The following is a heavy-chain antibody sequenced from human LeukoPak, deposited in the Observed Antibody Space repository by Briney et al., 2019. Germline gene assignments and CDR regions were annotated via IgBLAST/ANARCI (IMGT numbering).Heavy chain of an antibody. Sequence: PGESLKISCKGSGYSFTNYWIGWVRQMPGKGLEWMGIICPGDSDTRYSPSFQGQVTISADKSISTAYLQWSSLKASDTAIYFCARLGSSGFYSAPDYWGQGTLVTVSS. D-gene: IGHD6-19*01. CDR2: ICPGDSDT. CDR3: ARLGSSGFYSAPDY. J-gene: IGHJ4*02. V-gene: IGHV5-51*01. CDR1: GYSFTNYW.